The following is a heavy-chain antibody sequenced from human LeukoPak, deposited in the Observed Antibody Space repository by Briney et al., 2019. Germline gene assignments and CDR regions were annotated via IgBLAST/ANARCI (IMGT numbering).Heavy chain of an antibody. CDR2: IKQDGSEK. Sequence: GGSLRLSCAASGFTFSSYWMSWVRQAPGKGLEWVANIKQDGSEKYYVDSVKGRFTISRDNAKNSLYLQINSLRAEDTAVYYCARVLSYYDFWSGYYTKYYYYGMDVWGQGTTVTVSS. D-gene: IGHD3-3*01. CDR1: GFTFSSYW. CDR3: ARVLSYYDFWSGYYTKYYYYGMDV. J-gene: IGHJ6*02. V-gene: IGHV3-7*03.